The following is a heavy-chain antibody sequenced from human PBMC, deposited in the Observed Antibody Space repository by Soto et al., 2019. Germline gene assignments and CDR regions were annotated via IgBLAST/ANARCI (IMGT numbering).Heavy chain of an antibody. CDR2: IYSGGST. Sequence: QPGGSLRLSCAASGFTVSSNYMSWVRQAPGKGLEWVSVIYSGGSTYYADSVKGRFTISRDNSKNTLYLQMNSLRAEDTAVYYCARARGYQLLLFDYWGQGTLVTVSS. J-gene: IGHJ4*02. V-gene: IGHV3-66*01. D-gene: IGHD2-2*01. CDR1: GFTVSSNY. CDR3: ARARGYQLLLFDY.